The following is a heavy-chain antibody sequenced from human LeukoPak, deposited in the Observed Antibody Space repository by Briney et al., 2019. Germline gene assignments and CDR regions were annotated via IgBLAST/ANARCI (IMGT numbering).Heavy chain of an antibody. Sequence: GGSLRLSCAASGFTFSSYWMHWVRQAPGKGLVWVSRINSDGSSTSYADSVKGRFTISRDNAKNTLYLQMNSLRAEDTAVYYCATGGYDDYYYYGMDVWGQGTTVTVSS. CDR2: INSDGSST. D-gene: IGHD5-12*01. CDR1: GFTFSSYW. J-gene: IGHJ6*02. V-gene: IGHV3-74*01. CDR3: ATGGYDDYYYYGMDV.